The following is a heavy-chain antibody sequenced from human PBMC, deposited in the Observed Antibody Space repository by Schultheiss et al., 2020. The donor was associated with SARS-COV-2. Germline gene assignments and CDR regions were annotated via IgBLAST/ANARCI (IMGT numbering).Heavy chain of an antibody. CDR2: IYYSGST. CDR1: GGSISSYY. CDR3: ARRSWEYSHGMDV. Sequence: SETLSLTCTVSGGSISSYYWSWIRQPPGKGLEWIGSIYYSGSTYYNPSLKSRVTISVDTSKNQFSLKLSSVTAADTAVYYCARRSWEYSHGMDVWGQGTTVTVSS. J-gene: IGHJ6*02. D-gene: IGHD1-26*01. V-gene: IGHV4-59*08.